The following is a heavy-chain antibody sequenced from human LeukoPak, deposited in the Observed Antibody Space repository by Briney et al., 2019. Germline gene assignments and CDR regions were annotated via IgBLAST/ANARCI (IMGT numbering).Heavy chain of an antibody. CDR2: ISSSGSTI. D-gene: IGHD2-21*01. CDR1: GFTLSDYY. Sequence: GGSLGLSCAASGFTLSDYYMTWVRQSPGKGLEWISYISSSGSTIYYADSVKGRFTISRDNSKNTLYLQMINLGAEDTAVYYCAKRFSAFYSFDCWGQGTLVTVSS. J-gene: IGHJ4*02. CDR3: AKRFSAFYSFDC. V-gene: IGHV3-11*01.